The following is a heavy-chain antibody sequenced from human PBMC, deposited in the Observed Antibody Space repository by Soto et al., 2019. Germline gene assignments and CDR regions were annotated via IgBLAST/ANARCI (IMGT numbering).Heavy chain of an antibody. D-gene: IGHD6-6*01. V-gene: IGHV1-69*01. CDR2: IIPIFGTA. J-gene: IGHJ6*02. Sequence: QVQLVQSGAEVKKPGSSVKVSCKASGGTFSSYAISWVRQAPGQGLEWMGGIIPIFGTANYAQKFQGRVTITANESTGTAYMELSSLRSEDTAVYYCARVGAARASQYYYYYYGMDVWGQGTTDTVSS. CDR3: ARVGAARASQYYYYYYGMDV. CDR1: GGTFSSYA.